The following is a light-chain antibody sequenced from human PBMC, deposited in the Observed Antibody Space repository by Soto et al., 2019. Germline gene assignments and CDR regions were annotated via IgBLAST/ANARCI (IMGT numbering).Light chain of an antibody. J-gene: IGKJ5*01. CDR1: QSLLYSNGYNY. CDR3: AQALQPPIT. V-gene: IGKV2-28*01. CDR2: LAS. Sequence: DIVMTQSPLSLPVTPGEPASISCRSSQSLLYSNGYNYLHWYLQKPGQSPQLLIYLASNRASGVPVRFRRSRSGTDFTLNISRVEAVDVGIYYRAQALQPPITFAQGTRLEIK.